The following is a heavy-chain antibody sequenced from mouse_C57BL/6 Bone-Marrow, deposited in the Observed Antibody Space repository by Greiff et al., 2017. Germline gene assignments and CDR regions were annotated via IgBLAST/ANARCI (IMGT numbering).Heavy chain of an antibody. CDR3: ARHGDGYPCAY. D-gene: IGHD2-3*01. Sequence: EVQVVESGGDLVKPGGSLKLSCAASGFTFSSYGMSWVRQTPDKRLEWVATISSGGSYTYYPDSVKGRFTISRDNAKNTLYLQMSSLKSEDTAMYYCARHGDGYPCAYWGQGTLVTVSA. CDR2: ISSGGSYT. CDR1: GFTFSSYG. J-gene: IGHJ3*01. V-gene: IGHV5-6*01.